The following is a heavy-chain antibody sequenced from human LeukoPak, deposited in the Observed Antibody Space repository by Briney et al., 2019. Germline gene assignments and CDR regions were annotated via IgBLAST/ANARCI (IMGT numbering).Heavy chain of an antibody. D-gene: IGHD3-16*02. J-gene: IGHJ5*02. CDR1: GYTFTSYW. CDR2: IYPDDSDT. V-gene: IGHV5-51*01. CDR3: TRHQMLSWFDP. Sequence: GESLKISCKGSGYTFTSYWIGWVRQMPGKGLECMGIIYPDDSDTRYSPPFRGQVTMSVDTSINTAYLQWSSLKASDTAMYFCTRHQMLSWFDPWGQGTLVTVSS.